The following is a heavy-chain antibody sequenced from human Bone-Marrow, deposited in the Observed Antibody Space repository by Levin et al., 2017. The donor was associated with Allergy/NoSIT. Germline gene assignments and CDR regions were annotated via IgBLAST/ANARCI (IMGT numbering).Heavy chain of an antibody. V-gene: IGHV3-23*01. Sequence: HPGGSLRLSCAASGFPLRKYFMAWVRQAPGKGPEWVAVISSSGDESYYADSVKGRFTISRDNSKNTLYLQMNSLSAEDTAAYSCANSPHYYDSSYWGQGTLVTVSS. CDR3: ANSPHYYDSSY. CDR1: GFPLRKYF. J-gene: IGHJ4*02. CDR2: ISSSGDES. D-gene: IGHD3-22*01.